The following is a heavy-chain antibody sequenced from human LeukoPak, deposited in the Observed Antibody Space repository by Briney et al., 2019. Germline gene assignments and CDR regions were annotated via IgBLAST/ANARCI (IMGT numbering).Heavy chain of an antibody. J-gene: IGHJ4*02. V-gene: IGHV3-11*05. Sequence: GGSLRLSCAASGFKFSDYYMNWIRQAPGKGLEWVSQISKTSSYTNYADSVKGRFTISRDNARNSLYLQMNSLRAEDTAVYYCTREQWLPVYWGQGTLVTVSS. CDR3: TREQWLPVY. D-gene: IGHD5-24*01. CDR1: GFKFSDYY. CDR2: ISKTSSYT.